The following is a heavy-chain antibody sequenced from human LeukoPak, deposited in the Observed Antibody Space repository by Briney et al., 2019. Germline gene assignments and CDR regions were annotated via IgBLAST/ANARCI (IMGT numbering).Heavy chain of an antibody. J-gene: IGHJ4*02. CDR1: GGSISSYF. D-gene: IGHD3-22*01. CDR2: IYYSGST. CDR3: ARDLSSGYYDY. Sequence: TSETLSLTCTVSGGSISSYFWSWIRQPPGKGLEWIGYIYYSGSTNYNPSLKSRVTISVDTSKNQFSLKLSSVTAADTDVYYCARDLSSGYYDYWGQGTLVTVSS. V-gene: IGHV4-59*01.